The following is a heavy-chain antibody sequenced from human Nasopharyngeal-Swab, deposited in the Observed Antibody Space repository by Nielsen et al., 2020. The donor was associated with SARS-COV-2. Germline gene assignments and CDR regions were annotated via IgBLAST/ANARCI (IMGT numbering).Heavy chain of an antibody. V-gene: IGHV3-30*04. CDR1: GFTFSSYA. Sequence: SLKISCAASGFTFSSYAMHWVRQAPGKGLEWVAVISYDGSNKYYADSVKGRFTISRDNSKNTLYLQMNSLRAEDTAVYYCARDGAAGRGSYYFDYWGQGTLVTVSS. D-gene: IGHD6-13*01. CDR2: ISYDGSNK. CDR3: ARDGAAGRGSYYFDY. J-gene: IGHJ4*02.